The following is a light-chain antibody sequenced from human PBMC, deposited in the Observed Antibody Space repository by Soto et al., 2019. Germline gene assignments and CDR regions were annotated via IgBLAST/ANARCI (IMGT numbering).Light chain of an antibody. CDR3: QQYYSTPPT. Sequence: DIVMTQSQDSLAVSLGERATINCKSSQSVLYSSNNKNYLAWYQQKPGQPPKLLIYWASTREYGVPDRFSGSWSGTNYTHTISSLQAEDVAVYYCQQYYSTPPTFGQGTKVEIK. V-gene: IGKV4-1*01. CDR1: QSVLYSSNNKNY. CDR2: WAS. J-gene: IGKJ1*01.